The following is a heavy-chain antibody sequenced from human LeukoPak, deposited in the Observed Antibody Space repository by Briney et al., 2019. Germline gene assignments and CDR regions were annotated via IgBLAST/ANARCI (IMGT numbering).Heavy chain of an antibody. J-gene: IGHJ4*02. Sequence: PGGSLRLSCAAFGFTFSSYGMHWVRQAPGKGLEWVAVIWYDGSNKYYADSVKGRFTISRDNSKNTLYLQMNSLRAEDTAVYYCAKDQGYCSSTSCYHEAIDYWGQGTLVTVSS. V-gene: IGHV3-33*06. CDR2: IWYDGSNK. D-gene: IGHD2-2*01. CDR1: GFTFSSYG. CDR3: AKDQGYCSSTSCYHEAIDY.